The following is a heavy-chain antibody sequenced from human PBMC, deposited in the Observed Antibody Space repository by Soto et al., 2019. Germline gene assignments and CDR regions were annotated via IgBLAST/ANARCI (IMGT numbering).Heavy chain of an antibody. CDR3: ARGVGFGYYYYHMDL. D-gene: IGHD3-10*01. V-gene: IGHV4-61*01. Sequence: QVQLQESGPGLVKPSETLSLICTVSGDSVTSVSDYWSWIRQPPGKGLEWIGYIYYSGSADYNPSLGSRVTISIDTSKNQFSLKLTSVTAADTAVYYCARGVGFGYYYYHMDLWGQGTTVTVSS. J-gene: IGHJ6*02. CDR1: GDSVTSVSDY. CDR2: IYYSGSA.